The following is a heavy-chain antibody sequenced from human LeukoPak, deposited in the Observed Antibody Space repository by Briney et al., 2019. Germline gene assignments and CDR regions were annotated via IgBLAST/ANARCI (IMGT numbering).Heavy chain of an antibody. D-gene: IGHD3-16*01. CDR3: ARDGVRYGMDV. V-gene: IGHV4-38-2*02. J-gene: IGHJ6*02. Sequence: KPSETLSLTCAVSGHSISTGYYWGWIRQPPGKGLEWIGSMSHNRGTYYNPSLKSRVTISVDTSKNQFSLKLSSVTAADTAVYYCARDGVRYGMDVWGQGTTVTVSS. CDR1: GHSISTGYY. CDR2: MSHNRGT.